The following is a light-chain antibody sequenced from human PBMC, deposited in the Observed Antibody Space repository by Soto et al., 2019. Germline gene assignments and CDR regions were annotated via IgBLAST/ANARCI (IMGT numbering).Light chain of an antibody. J-gene: IGLJ1*01. V-gene: IGLV1-47*01. Sequence: QSVLTQPPSASGTPGQGVTISCSGSTSNIGSNYVYWYQQLPGPAPKLLIYRNNQRPSGVPDRFSGSKSGTSASLAISGLRSDYEADYFCATWDDSLNGFYVFVTGTKVT. CDR3: ATWDDSLNGFYV. CDR1: TSNIGSNY. CDR2: RNN.